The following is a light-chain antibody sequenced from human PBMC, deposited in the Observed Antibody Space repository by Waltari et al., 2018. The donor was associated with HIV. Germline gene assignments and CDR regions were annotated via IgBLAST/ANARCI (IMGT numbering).Light chain of an antibody. Sequence: QSVLTQQPSASGTPGQRVTISCSGSSSNIGSKYVYWYQQLPGTAPKLLIYRNNQRPSGVPDRFSGSKSGTSASLAISGLRSEDEADYYCAAWDDSLSGVVFGGGTKLTVL. CDR2: RNN. CDR1: SSNIGSKY. V-gene: IGLV1-47*01. J-gene: IGLJ3*02. CDR3: AAWDDSLSGVV.